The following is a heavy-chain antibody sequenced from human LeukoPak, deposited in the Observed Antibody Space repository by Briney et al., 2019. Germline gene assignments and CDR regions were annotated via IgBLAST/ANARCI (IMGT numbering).Heavy chain of an antibody. CDR1: GYTSTSYG. V-gene: IGHV1-18*01. CDR3: ARVDGIAAAGWFDP. Sequence: GASVKVSCKASGYTSTSYGIRWVRQAPGQGLEWMGWISAYNGNTNYAQKLQGRVTMTTDTSTSTAYMELRSLRSDDTAVYYCARVDGIAAAGWFDPWGQGTLVTVSS. J-gene: IGHJ5*02. CDR2: ISAYNGNT. D-gene: IGHD6-13*01.